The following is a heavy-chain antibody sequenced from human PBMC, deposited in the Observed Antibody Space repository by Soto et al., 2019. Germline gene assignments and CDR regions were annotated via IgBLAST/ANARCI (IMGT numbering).Heavy chain of an antibody. CDR1: GGSISSYY. CDR2: IYYSGST. V-gene: IGHV4-59*01. J-gene: IGHJ5*02. CDR3: ARSIWSGYSSGFAP. D-gene: IGHD3-3*01. Sequence: PSETLSLTCTVSGGSISSYYWSWIRQPPGKGLEWIGYIYYSGSTNYNPSLKSRVTISVDTSKNQFSLKLSSVTAAGTAVYYCARSIWSGYSSGFAPWGQGTLVTVSS.